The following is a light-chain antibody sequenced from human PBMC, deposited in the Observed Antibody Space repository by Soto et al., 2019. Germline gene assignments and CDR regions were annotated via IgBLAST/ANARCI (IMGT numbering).Light chain of an antibody. V-gene: IGKV3-20*01. Sequence: EIVLTKSPGTLSLSTVERASLACRADQSVNSGYLAWYQHKPGQAPRLLIYGESDRATGIPDRFSGSGCGRDFTLTISRLEPEDFALDYCQKYVTSPFTFGPGTTVDI. CDR3: QKYVTSPFT. CDR1: QSVNSGY. J-gene: IGKJ3*01. CDR2: GES.